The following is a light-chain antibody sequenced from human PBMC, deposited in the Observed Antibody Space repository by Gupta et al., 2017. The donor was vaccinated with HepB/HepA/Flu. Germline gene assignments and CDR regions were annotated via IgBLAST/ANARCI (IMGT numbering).Light chain of an antibody. V-gene: IGLV3-1*01. CDR1: KLGDKY. J-gene: IGLJ2*01. CDR2: KDS. Sequence: SYELTQPPSVSVSPGQTASITCSGDKLGDKYACWYQQKPGQLRVLVIYKDSKRTAGTPERFSGSNSGNTATLTIRGTQARDEDDYYCQAWDSSPVVFGGGTKLTVL. CDR3: QAWDSSPVV.